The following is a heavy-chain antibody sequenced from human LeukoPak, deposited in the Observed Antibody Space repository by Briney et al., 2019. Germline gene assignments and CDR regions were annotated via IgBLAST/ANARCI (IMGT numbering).Heavy chain of an antibody. Sequence: ASVKVSCKASGYTFTGYYMHWVRQAPGQGLEWMGWINPNSGGTNYAQKFQGRVTMTRDTSISTAYMELSRLRSDDTAVYYCARDLRGSGNHNVWFDPWGQGTLVTVSS. D-gene: IGHD3-10*01. V-gene: IGHV1-2*02. J-gene: IGHJ5*02. CDR3: ARDLRGSGNHNVWFDP. CDR2: INPNSGGT. CDR1: GYTFTGYY.